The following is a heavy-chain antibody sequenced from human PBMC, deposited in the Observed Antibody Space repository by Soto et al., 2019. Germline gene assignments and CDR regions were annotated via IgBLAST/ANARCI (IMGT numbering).Heavy chain of an antibody. V-gene: IGHV1-3*01. CDR3: ARGYDYVWGSYRYDAFHS. CDR2: LNAGNRNT. D-gene: IGHD3-16*02. J-gene: IGHJ3*02. CDR1: GYTFTNYA. Sequence: QVQLVQSGAEVKKPGASVKVSCKASGYTFTNYAIHWVHQAPGQRLEWMGWLNAGNRNTEYSQKFQGRIIMTKDTSATTAYMELSILTSEDTAVYYWARGYDYVWGSYRYDAFHSWGQGTMVTVSS.